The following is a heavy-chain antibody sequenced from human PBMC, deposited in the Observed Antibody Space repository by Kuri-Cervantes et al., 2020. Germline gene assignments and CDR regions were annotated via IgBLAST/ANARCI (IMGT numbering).Heavy chain of an antibody. V-gene: IGHV3-30*03. Sequence: GGSLRLSCAASGFTFSSYGMHWVRQAPGKGLEWVAVISYDGSNKYYADSVKGRFTISRDNSKNTLYLQMNSLRAEDTAVYYRARGGKIVATMGWFDPWGQGTLVTVSS. J-gene: IGHJ5*02. CDR2: ISYDGSNK. D-gene: IGHD5-12*01. CDR1: GFTFSSYG. CDR3: ARGGKIVATMGWFDP.